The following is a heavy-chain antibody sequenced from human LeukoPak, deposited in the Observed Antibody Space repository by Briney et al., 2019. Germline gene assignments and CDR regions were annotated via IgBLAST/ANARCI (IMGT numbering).Heavy chain of an antibody. J-gene: IGHJ2*01. Sequence: PSETLSLTCTVSGGSISSGDYYWSWIRQPPGKGLEWIGYIYYSGSTYYNPSLKSRVTLSVDTSKNQFSLKLSSVTAADTAVYYCARAETTPSSGKQLNWYFDLWGRGTLVTVSS. CDR2: IYYSGST. CDR1: GGSISSGDYY. D-gene: IGHD3-22*01. CDR3: ARAETTPSSGKQLNWYFDL. V-gene: IGHV4-30-4*01.